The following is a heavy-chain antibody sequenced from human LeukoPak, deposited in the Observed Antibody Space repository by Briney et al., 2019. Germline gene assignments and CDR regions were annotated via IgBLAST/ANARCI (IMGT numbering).Heavy chain of an antibody. J-gene: IGHJ6*03. Sequence: SETLSLTCTVSGGSISSHYWSWIRQPPGKGLEWIGYIYYSGSTNYNPSLKSRVTISVDTSKNQFSLKLSSVTAADTAVYYCARGDYMDVWGKGTTVTVS. V-gene: IGHV4-59*11. CDR2: IYYSGST. CDR1: GGSISSHY. CDR3: ARGDYMDV.